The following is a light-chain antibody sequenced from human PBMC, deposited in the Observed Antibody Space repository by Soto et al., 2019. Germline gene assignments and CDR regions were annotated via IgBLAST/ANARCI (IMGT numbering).Light chain of an antibody. J-gene: IGKJ2*01. V-gene: IGKV4-1*01. CDR2: WAS. CDR1: QSVLYSSNNKNY. Sequence: DIVMTQSPDSLTTSLGERATINCKSSQSVLYSSNNKNYLAWYQQKPGQSPKLLIYWASTRQSGVPDRFSGSGSGTDFTLTITSLQAEDVAVYYCQQYYITPYTFGQGTKLEI. CDR3: QQYYITPYT.